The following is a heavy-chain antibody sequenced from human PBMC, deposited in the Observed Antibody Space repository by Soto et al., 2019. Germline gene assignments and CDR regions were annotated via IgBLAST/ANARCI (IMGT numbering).Heavy chain of an antibody. Sequence: AACRESLYIYVVHWVLKNTGKGLEWVAVIWYDGSNKYYADSVKGRFTISRDNSKNTLYLQMNSLRAEDTAVYFCARAQRTDYDTSSPYWGKGTLVIV. V-gene: IGHV3-33*01. J-gene: IGHJ4*02. CDR2: IWYDGSNK. D-gene: IGHD3-22*01. CDR3: ARAQRTDYDTSSPY. CDR1: RESLYIYV.